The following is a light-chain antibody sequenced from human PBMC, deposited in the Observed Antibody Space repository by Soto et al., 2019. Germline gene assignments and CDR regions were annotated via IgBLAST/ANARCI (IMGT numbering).Light chain of an antibody. CDR3: QQYGNSLT. CDR1: QSVSSSY. V-gene: IGKV3-20*01. CDR2: GAS. J-gene: IGKJ4*01. Sequence: EIVLTQSPGTLSLSPGEIATLSFRASQSVSSSYLAWYQQKPGQAPSLLIYGASRRATGIPDRFSGSGSGTDFTLTISRLDPEDFAVYYCQQYGNSLTFGGGTKVDIK.